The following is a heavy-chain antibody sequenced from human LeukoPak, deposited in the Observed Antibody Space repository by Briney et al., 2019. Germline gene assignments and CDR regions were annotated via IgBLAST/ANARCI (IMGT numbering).Heavy chain of an antibody. CDR1: GFTITNNW. V-gene: IGHV3-74*01. CDR2: IKNDESDA. Sequence: GGSLRLSCVASGFTITNNWMYWVRQAPGRGPVWVSRIKNDESDAVYADSVKGRFTISRDNPKNTLYLQMDSLRVEDTAVYYCATVFKGSSLQDYWGQGTLVTVSS. J-gene: IGHJ4*02. CDR3: ATVFKGSSLQDY. D-gene: IGHD3-10*01.